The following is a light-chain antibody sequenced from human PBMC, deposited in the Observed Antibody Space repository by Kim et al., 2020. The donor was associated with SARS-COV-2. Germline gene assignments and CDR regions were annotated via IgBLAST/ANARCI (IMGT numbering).Light chain of an antibody. CDR3: QQSYSTLPLT. V-gene: IGKV1-39*01. CDR2: AAS. CDR1: QSISSY. J-gene: IGKJ2*01. Sequence: ASVGDRVTITCRASQSISSYLNWYQQKPGKAPKLLIYAASSLQSGVPSRFSGSGSGTDFTLTISSLQPEDFATYYCQQSYSTLPLTFGQGTKLEI.